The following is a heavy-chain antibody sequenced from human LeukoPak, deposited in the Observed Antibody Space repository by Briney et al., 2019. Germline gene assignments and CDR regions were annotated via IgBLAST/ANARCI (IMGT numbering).Heavy chain of an antibody. CDR2: IYHSGST. D-gene: IGHD2-2*01. J-gene: IGHJ1*01. CDR3: ARDRYCSSTSCSATPRRYFQH. CDR1: GGSISSGGYS. Sequence: SETLSLTCAVSGGSISSGGYSWSWIRQLPGKGLEWIGYIYHSGSTYYNPSLKSRVTISVDRSKNQFSLKLSSVTAADTAVYYCARDRYCSSTSCSATPRRYFQHWGQGTLVTVSS. V-gene: IGHV4-30-2*01.